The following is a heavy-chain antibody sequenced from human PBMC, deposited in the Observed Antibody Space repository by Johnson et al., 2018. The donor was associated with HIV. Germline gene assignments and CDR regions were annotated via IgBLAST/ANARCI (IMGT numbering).Heavy chain of an antibody. CDR2: IRYDGSNK. J-gene: IGHJ3*02. V-gene: IGHV3-30*02. Sequence: QVQLVESGGGVVQPGGSLRLSCAASGFTFSSYGMHWVRQAPGKGLEWVAFIRYDGSNKYYADSVKGRFTISRDNSKNTLYLQMNRLRAEDTAVYYCARELEFGDLRKNDAFDIWGQGTMVTVSS. D-gene: IGHD4-17*01. CDR1: GFTFSSYG. CDR3: ARELEFGDLRKNDAFDI.